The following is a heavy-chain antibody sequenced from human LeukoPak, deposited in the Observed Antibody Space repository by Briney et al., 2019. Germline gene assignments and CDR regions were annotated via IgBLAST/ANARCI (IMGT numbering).Heavy chain of an antibody. D-gene: IGHD1-26*01. V-gene: IGHV3-23*01. J-gene: IGHJ2*01. CDR1: RFTFSSFA. CDR2: ISGGGGST. CDR3: AKDRVGGEVGAVHWYFDL. Sequence: GGSLRLSCAASRFTFSSFAMSWVRQAPGKGLEWVSAISGGGGSTYYADSVKGRFTISRDNSKNTLYLRMNSPRAEDTAVYYCAKDRVGGEVGAVHWYFDLWGRGTLVTVSS.